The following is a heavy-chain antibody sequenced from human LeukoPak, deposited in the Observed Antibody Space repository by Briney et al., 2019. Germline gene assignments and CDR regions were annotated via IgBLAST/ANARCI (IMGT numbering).Heavy chain of an antibody. J-gene: IGHJ3*02. CDR3: ARRHYDSSGRSDAFDI. CDR2: IYYSGST. Sequence: SETLSLTCTVSGGSISSGGYYWSWIRQHPGKGLEWIGYIYYSGSTYYNPSLKSRVTISVDTSKNQFSLKLSSVTAADTAVYYCARRHYDSSGRSDAFDIWGQGTMVTVSS. D-gene: IGHD3-22*01. CDR1: GGSISSGGYY. V-gene: IGHV4-31*03.